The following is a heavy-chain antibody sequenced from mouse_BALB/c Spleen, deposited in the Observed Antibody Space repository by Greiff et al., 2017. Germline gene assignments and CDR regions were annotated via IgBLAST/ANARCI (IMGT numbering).Heavy chain of an antibody. V-gene: IGHV3-6*02. CDR3: ARGDGYDYYFDY. CDR1: GYSITSGYY. J-gene: IGHJ2*01. D-gene: IGHD2-2*01. CDR2: ISYDGSN. Sequence: EVKLQESGPGLVKPSQSLSLTCSVTGYSITSGYYWNWIRQFPGNKLEWMGYISYDGSNNYNPSLKNRISITRDTSKNQFFLKLNSVTTEDTATYYCARGDGYDYYFDYWGQGTTLTVSS.